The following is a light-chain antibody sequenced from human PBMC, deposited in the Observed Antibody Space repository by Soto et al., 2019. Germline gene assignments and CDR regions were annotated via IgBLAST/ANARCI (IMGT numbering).Light chain of an antibody. Sequence: QSALTQPPSASGSPGQSVTISCTGTSSDVGGYNYVSWYQQYPGRDTKLLIYEVTKRPSGVPDRFSGSKSGNTASLTVSGRQAEDESDYFCSSYAASNNFYFVFGGGTKVTVL. V-gene: IGLV2-8*01. CDR2: EVT. CDR1: SSDVGGYNY. CDR3: SSYAASNNFYFV. J-gene: IGLJ2*01.